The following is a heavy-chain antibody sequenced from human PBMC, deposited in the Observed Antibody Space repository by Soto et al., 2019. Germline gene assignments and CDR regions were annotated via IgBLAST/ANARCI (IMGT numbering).Heavy chain of an antibody. CDR3: ARGDSYGYPEYFQH. Sequence: ASVKGSCKGSGYTFTRFFMHWVRQAPGQGLEWMGWINPNSGGTNYAQKFQGWVTMTRDTSISTAYMELSRLRSDDTAVYYCARGDSYGYPEYFQHWGQGTLVTVSS. CDR1: GYTFTRFF. V-gene: IGHV1-2*04. J-gene: IGHJ1*01. CDR2: INPNSGGT. D-gene: IGHD5-18*01.